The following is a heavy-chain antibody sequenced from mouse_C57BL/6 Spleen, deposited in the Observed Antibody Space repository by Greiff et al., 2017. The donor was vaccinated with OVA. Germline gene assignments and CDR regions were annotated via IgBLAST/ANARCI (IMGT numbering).Heavy chain of an antibody. J-gene: IGHJ1*03. CDR1: GFSFNTYA. D-gene: IGHD1-2*01. V-gene: IGHV10-1*01. CDR3: VRHAAHWYFDV. Sequence: DVHLVESGGGLVQPKGSLKLSCAASGFSFNTYAMNWVRQAPGKGLEWVARIRSKSNNYATYYADSVKDRFTISRDDSESMLYLQMNNLKTEDTAMYYCVRHAAHWYFDVWGTGTTVTVSS. CDR2: IRSKSNNYAT.